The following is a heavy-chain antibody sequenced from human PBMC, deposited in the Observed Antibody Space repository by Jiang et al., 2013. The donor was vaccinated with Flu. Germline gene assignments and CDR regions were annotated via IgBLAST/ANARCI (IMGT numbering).Heavy chain of an antibody. V-gene: IGHV1-24*01. CDR1: GYTLTELS. Sequence: GAEVKKPGASVKVSCKVSGYTLTELSMHWVRQAPGKGLEWMGGFDPEDGETIYAQKFQGRVTMTEDTSTDTAYMELSSLRSEDTAVYYCATSPVSGWYRGVAFDIWGQGTMVTVSS. CDR2: FDPEDGET. D-gene: IGHD6-19*01. J-gene: IGHJ3*02. CDR3: ATSPVSGWYRGVAFDI.